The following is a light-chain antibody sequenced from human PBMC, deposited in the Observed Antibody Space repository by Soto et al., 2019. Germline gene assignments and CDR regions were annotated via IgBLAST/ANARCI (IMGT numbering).Light chain of an antibody. J-gene: IGLJ3*02. CDR1: TSDVGDYNY. Sequence: QSALTQPRSVSGSPGQSVTISCTGTTSDVGDYNYVSWYQHHPGKAPKLIIYDVIERPSGVPDRFSGSKSGNTAFLTISGLQADDEADYYCCSYAGTYSWVFGGGTKLTVL. CDR3: CSYAGTYSWV. CDR2: DVI. V-gene: IGLV2-11*01.